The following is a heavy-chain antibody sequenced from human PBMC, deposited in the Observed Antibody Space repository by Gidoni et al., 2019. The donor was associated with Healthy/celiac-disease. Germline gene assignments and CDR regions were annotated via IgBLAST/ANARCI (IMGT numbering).Heavy chain of an antibody. V-gene: IGHV1-46*01. J-gene: IGHJ6*02. Sequence: QVQLVQSGAEVKKPGASVKVSCKASGYTFTSYYMHWVRQAPGQGLEWMGIINPSGGSTSYAQKFQGRVTMTRDTSTSTVYMELSSLRSEDTAVYYCATTLYYGSGSYLYYYYYYGMDVWGQGTTVTVSS. CDR3: ATTLYYGSGSYLYYYYYYGMDV. CDR1: GYTFTSYY. CDR2: INPSGGST. D-gene: IGHD3-10*01.